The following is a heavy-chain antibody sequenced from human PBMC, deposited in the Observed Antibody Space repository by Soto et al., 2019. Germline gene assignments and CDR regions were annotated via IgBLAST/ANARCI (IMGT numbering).Heavy chain of an antibody. CDR1: GFSLSTSGVG. CDR3: AHRRCSGGSCYRDAFDI. V-gene: IGHV2-5*02. Sequence: PTLVNPTQTLTLTCTFSGFSLSTSGVGVGWIRQPPGKALEWLALIYWDDDKRYSPSLKSRLTITKDTSKNQVVLTMTNMDPVDTATHYCAHRRCSGGSCYRDAFDIWGQGTMVTVSS. J-gene: IGHJ3*02. CDR2: IYWDDDK. D-gene: IGHD2-15*01.